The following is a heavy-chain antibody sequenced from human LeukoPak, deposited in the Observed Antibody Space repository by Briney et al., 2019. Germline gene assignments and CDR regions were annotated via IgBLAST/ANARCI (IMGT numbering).Heavy chain of an antibody. Sequence: GGSLRLSCAASGFTFSSYWMTWVRQAPGKGLEWVANINQDGNEIYYMDSVKGRFTISRNNAKNSLYLQINNLRAEDTAVYYCASRVWVGTTFHFYYYMDVWGKGTTATVSS. J-gene: IGHJ6*03. CDR2: INQDGNEI. D-gene: IGHD1-26*01. V-gene: IGHV3-7*01. CDR1: GFTFSSYW. CDR3: ASRVWVGTTFHFYYYMDV.